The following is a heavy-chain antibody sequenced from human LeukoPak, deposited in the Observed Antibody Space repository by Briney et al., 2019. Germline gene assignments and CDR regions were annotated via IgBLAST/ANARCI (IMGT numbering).Heavy chain of an antibody. Sequence: ASVKVSCKVSGYTFTSYDINWVRQATGQGLEWMGWMNPNSGNTGYAQKFQDRVIMTRNTSISTAYMELSSLRSEDTAVYYCARGGIAARPWFDPWGQGTLVTVSS. CDR1: GYTFTSYD. CDR2: MNPNSGNT. CDR3: ARGGIAARPWFDP. D-gene: IGHD6-6*01. J-gene: IGHJ5*02. V-gene: IGHV1-8*01.